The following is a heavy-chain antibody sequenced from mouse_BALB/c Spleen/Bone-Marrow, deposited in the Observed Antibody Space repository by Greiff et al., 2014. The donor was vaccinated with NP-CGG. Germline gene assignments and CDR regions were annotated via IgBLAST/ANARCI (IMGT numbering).Heavy chain of an antibody. CDR3: ARRDGNYAWFAY. J-gene: IGHJ3*01. CDR1: GYAFTNYL. Sequence: QVQLQQSGAELVRPGTSVKVSCKASGYAFTNYLIEWVKQRPGQGLEWIGVINPGSGGTNYNEKFKGKATLTAGKSSSTAYMQLSSLTSDDSAVYFCARRDGNYAWFAYWGQGTLVTVSA. D-gene: IGHD2-1*01. V-gene: IGHV1-54*03. CDR2: INPGSGGT.